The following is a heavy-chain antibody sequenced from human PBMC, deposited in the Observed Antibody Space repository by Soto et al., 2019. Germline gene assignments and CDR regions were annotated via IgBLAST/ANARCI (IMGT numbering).Heavy chain of an antibody. V-gene: IGHV4-31*03. Sequence: PSETLSLTCTVSGGSISSGGYYWSWIRQHPGKGLEWIGYIYYSGSTYYNPSLKSRVTISVDTSKNQFSLKLSSVTAADTAVYYCARDRYDIYGMDVWGQGTTVTVSS. CDR1: GGSISSGGYY. CDR2: IYYSGST. CDR3: ARDRYDIYGMDV. J-gene: IGHJ6*02. D-gene: IGHD1-20*01.